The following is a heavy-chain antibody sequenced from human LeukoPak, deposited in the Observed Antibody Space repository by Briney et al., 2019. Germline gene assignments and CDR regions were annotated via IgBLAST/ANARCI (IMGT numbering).Heavy chain of an antibody. CDR1: GGSFGGYY. CDR3: ARDPRYYDSSATNPLFDY. D-gene: IGHD3-22*01. V-gene: IGHV4-34*01. CDR2: INHSGST. Sequence: SETLSLTCAVYGGSFGGYYWSWIRQSPGKGLEWIGEINHSGSTNYNPSLKSRVTISVDTSKNQFSLKLSSVTAADTAVYYCARDPRYYDSSATNPLFDYWGQGTLVTVSS. J-gene: IGHJ4*02.